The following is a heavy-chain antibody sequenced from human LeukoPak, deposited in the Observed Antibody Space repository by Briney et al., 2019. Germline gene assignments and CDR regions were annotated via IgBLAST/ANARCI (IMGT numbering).Heavy chain of an antibody. V-gene: IGHV3-23*01. D-gene: IGHD2-2*01. Sequence: PGGTLRLSCAASGFTFSRNGMTWVRQAPGKGLEWVSAISGSGGNTYYADSVKGRFTISRDNSKNTLYLQMNSLRAEDTAVYYCARGLSGGYCSSTSCYPLGPFDPWGQGTLVTVSS. CDR3: ARGLSGGYCSSTSCYPLGPFDP. J-gene: IGHJ5*02. CDR2: ISGSGGNT. CDR1: GFTFSRNG.